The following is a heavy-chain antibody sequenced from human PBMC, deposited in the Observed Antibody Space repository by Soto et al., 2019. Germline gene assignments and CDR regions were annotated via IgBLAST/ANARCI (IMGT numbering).Heavy chain of an antibody. CDR1: GLSFSSYW. CDR3: ANDRQNGNYCVRGVTYYFEY. J-gene: IGHJ4*02. D-gene: IGHD3-10*01. Sequence: HPGGSLRLSCATSGLSFSSYWMSWVRQAPGKGLEWVANIKQDESEKNYVDSVKGRFTISRDNAKNSLYLQMNSLRAEDTAVYFCANDRQNGNYCVRGVTYYFEYWGQGTLVTVTS. V-gene: IGHV3-7*03. CDR2: IKQDESEK.